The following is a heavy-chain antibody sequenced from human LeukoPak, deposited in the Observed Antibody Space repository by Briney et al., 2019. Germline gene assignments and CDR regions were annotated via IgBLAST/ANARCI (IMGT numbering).Heavy chain of an antibody. Sequence: PGGSLRLSCAASGFTFSSYSMNWVRQAPGKGLEWVSSISSSGSYSYYADSAQGRFTVSRDNAKNSLYLQMNSLRAEDTAVYYCSKGDTTSPVPDYWGQGTLVTVSS. J-gene: IGHJ4*02. V-gene: IGHV3-21*01. CDR2: ISSSGSYS. CDR1: GFTFSSYS. D-gene: IGHD2-2*01. CDR3: SKGDTTSPVPDY.